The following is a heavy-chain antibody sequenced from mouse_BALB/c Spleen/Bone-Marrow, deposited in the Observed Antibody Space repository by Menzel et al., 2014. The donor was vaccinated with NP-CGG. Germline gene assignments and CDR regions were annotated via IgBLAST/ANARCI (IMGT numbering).Heavy chain of an antibody. D-gene: IGHD1-1*01. V-gene: IGHV5-12-1*01. Sequence: EVKVVESGGGLVKPGGSLKLSCAAFGFAFSSYDMSWVRQTPEKRLEWVAYISSGGGSTYYPDTVKGRFTISRDNAKNTLYLQMSSLKSEDTAMYYCARPLYYYGSSPFYAMDYWGQGTSVTVSS. CDR1: GFAFSSYD. CDR2: ISSGGGST. CDR3: ARPLYYYGSSPFYAMDY. J-gene: IGHJ4*01.